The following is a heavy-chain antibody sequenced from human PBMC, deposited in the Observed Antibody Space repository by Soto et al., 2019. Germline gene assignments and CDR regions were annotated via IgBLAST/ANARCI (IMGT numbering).Heavy chain of an antibody. Sequence: GGSLRLSCAASGFTFSSYGMHWVRQAPGKGLEWVAVIWYDGSNKYYADSVKGRFTISRDNSKNTLYLQMNSLRAEDTAVYYCARVPLGYCSSTSCYTYYYYGMDVWGQGTTVTVSS. CDR3: ARVPLGYCSSTSCYTYYYYGMDV. CDR2: IWYDGSNK. J-gene: IGHJ6*02. CDR1: GFTFSSYG. V-gene: IGHV3-33*01. D-gene: IGHD2-2*02.